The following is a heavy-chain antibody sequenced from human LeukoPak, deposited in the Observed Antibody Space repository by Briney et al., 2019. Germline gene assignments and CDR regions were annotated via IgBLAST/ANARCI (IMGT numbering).Heavy chain of an antibody. CDR3: AREDIRLDYFDY. D-gene: IGHD6-19*01. V-gene: IGHV3-48*03. CDR2: ISGSGVTM. J-gene: IGHJ4*02. CDR1: GFTFSSYE. Sequence: PGGCLRLSCAAPGFTFSSYEINSVRQAPGGGLEWVSYISGSGVTMYYADSVKGRFTISRDDAKKSLYLQMNSLRAEDTAVYYCAREDIRLDYFDYWGQGTLVTVSS.